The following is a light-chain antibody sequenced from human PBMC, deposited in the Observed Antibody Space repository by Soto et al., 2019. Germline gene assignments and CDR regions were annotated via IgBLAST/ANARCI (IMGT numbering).Light chain of an antibody. CDR3: QQSYSTPLT. Sequence: DIQITQSPSCLSADARARANTTFSSSQSISSYLNWYQQKPGKAPKLLIYAASSLQSGVPSRFSGSGSGTDFTLTISSLQPEDFATYSCQQSYSTPLTFGGGTKVDIK. V-gene: IGKV1-39*01. J-gene: IGKJ4*01. CDR1: QSISSY. CDR2: AAS.